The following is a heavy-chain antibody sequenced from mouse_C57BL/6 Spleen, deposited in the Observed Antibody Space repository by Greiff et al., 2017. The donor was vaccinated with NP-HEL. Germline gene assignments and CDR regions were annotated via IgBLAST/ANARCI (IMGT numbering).Heavy chain of an antibody. V-gene: IGHV1-76*01. Sequence: VQLMESGAELVRPGASVKLSCKASGYTFTDYYINWVKQRPGQGLEWIARIYPGSGNTYYNEKFKGKATLTAEKSSSTAYMQLSSLTSEDSAVYFCARTPRYYYGSSHYYAMDYWGQGTSVTVSS. CDR3: ARTPRYYYGSSHYYAMDY. CDR1: GYTFTDYY. J-gene: IGHJ4*01. CDR2: IYPGSGNT. D-gene: IGHD1-1*01.